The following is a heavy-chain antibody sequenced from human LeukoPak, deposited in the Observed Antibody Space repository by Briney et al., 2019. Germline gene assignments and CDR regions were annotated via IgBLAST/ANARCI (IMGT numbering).Heavy chain of an antibody. Sequence: SETLSLTCTVSGGFISSYYWIWIRQSPGKGLEWIGYIYYSGSTNYNPSLKSRVTISVDTSKNQFSLKLSSVTAADTAVYYCARQGYSYGSCDYWGQGTLVTVSS. CDR3: ARQGYSYGSCDY. CDR2: IYYSGST. V-gene: IGHV4-59*08. CDR1: GGFISSYY. J-gene: IGHJ4*02. D-gene: IGHD5-18*01.